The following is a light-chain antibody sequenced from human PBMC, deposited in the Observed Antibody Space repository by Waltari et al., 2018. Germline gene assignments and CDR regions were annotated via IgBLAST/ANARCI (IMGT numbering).Light chain of an antibody. Sequence: DIQFTHSPSSLSASVEDRVTITCRASKSITSYLNWYQQKPGKAPKLLIYAASSLKSGVPSRFSGSGSGTDFTITISSLQHEDFANYYCQQSYSTPLTFGGGTKVEIK. CDR2: AAS. CDR1: KSITSY. CDR3: QQSYSTPLT. V-gene: IGKV1-39*01. J-gene: IGKJ4*01.